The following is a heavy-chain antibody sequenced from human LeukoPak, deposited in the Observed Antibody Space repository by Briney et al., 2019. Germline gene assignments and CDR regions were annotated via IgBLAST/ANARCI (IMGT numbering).Heavy chain of an antibody. CDR1: GGSISSGDYY. V-gene: IGHV4-30-4*01. CDR3: ARYYYDSSGDYYFDY. CDR2: IYYSGST. J-gene: IGHJ4*02. D-gene: IGHD3-22*01. Sequence: SETLSLTCTVSGGSISSGDYYWSWIRQPPGKGLEWIGYIYYSGSTYYNPSLKSRVTISVDTSKNQFSLKLSSVTAADTAVYYCARYYYDSSGDYYFDYWDQGTLVAVSS.